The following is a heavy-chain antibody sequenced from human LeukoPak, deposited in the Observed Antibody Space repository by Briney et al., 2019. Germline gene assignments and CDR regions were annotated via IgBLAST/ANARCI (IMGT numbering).Heavy chain of an antibody. CDR2: INSDWSST. V-gene: IGHV3-74*01. Sequence: GGSLRLSCAASRFTFSTYWMHWVRQAPGKVLVWVSRINSDWSSTDYADSVKGRFTISRDNAKNTLYLQMNSLRAEDTAVYYCARDPWTKYYYDSSGYYSDYWGQGTLVTVSS. CDR3: ARDPWTKYYYDSSGYYSDY. CDR1: RFTFSTYW. D-gene: IGHD3-22*01. J-gene: IGHJ4*02.